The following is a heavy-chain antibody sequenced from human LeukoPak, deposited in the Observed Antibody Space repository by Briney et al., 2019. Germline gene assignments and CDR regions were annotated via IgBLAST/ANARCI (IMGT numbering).Heavy chain of an antibody. CDR2: IKQDGSEK. J-gene: IGHJ6*03. Sequence: GGSLRLSCAASGFTFSSYWMSWVRQAPGKGLEWVANIKQDGSEKYYVDSVKGRFTISRDNAKNSPYLQMNSLRAEDTAVYYCARARPNFTIFGVVINYYMDVWGKGTTVTVSS. D-gene: IGHD3-3*01. V-gene: IGHV3-7*01. CDR1: GFTFSSYW. CDR3: ARARPNFTIFGVVINYYMDV.